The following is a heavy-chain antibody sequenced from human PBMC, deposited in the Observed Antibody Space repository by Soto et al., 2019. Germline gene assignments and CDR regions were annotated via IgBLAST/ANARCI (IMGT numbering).Heavy chain of an antibody. V-gene: IGHV1-18*04. CDR2: ISAYNGNT. CDR1: GYTSNSYG. J-gene: IGHJ3*02. Sequence: ASVKVSCKASGYTSNSYGIIWVRPAPRQGLEWMGWISAYNGNTNYAQKLQGRVTMTTDTSTSTAYMELRSLRSDDTAVYYCARSTMTTKYRREHPACDIWGQGTMVTVSS. CDR3: ARSTMTTKYRREHPACDI. D-gene: IGHD4-17*01.